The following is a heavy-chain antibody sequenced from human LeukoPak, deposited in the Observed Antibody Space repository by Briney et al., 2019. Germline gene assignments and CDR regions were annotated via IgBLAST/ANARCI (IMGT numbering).Heavy chain of an antibody. CDR2: ISGSGGST. V-gene: IGHV3-23*01. Sequence: GGSLRLSCAASGFTFSSYAMSWVRQAPGKGLEWVSAISGSGGSTYYADSVKGRFTISRDNSKNTLYLQMNSLRAEDTAVYYCATSPNYYDSSGYYLRGYYYMDVWGKGTTVTVSS. D-gene: IGHD3-22*01. CDR1: GFTFSSYA. CDR3: ATSPNYYDSSGYYLRGYYYMDV. J-gene: IGHJ6*03.